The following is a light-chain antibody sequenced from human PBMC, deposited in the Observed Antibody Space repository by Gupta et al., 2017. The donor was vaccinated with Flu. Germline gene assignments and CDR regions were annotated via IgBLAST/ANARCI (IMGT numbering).Light chain of an antibody. CDR3: QQVNSYPYT. J-gene: IGKJ2*01. CDR1: QGISSY. Sequence: PSFLSASVGDRVTITCRASQGISSYLGWYQQKAGKAPKLLIYAASKLQSGVPSRFSGSGSGRQFTLTISILQPEDLATYFCQQVNSYPYTFGEGTRLEIK. V-gene: IGKV1-9*01. CDR2: AAS.